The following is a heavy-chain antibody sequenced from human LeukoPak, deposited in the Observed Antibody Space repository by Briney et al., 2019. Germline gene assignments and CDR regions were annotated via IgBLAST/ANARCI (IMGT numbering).Heavy chain of an antibody. CDR1: GGTFSSYA. Sequence: SVKVSCKASGGTFSSYAISWVRQAPGQGLEWMGGIIPIFGTANYAQKFQGRVTITTDESTSTAYMELSSLRSENTAVYYCARGKSSGWYEDWFDPWGQGTLVTVSS. D-gene: IGHD6-19*01. CDR3: ARGKSSGWYEDWFDP. V-gene: IGHV1-69*05. J-gene: IGHJ5*02. CDR2: IIPIFGTA.